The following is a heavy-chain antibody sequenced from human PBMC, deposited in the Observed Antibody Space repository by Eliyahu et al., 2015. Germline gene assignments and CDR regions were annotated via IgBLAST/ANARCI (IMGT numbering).Heavy chain of an antibody. Sequence: QVQLVQSGAEVKKPGTSVKVSCXASGXTFTTYGISWVXQAPXQGLEWMGWSYSYNGNXNYAQKFQGRVTMTIDTSTNTAYMELRSLTFDDTAVYYCARDSQGGYGDYIDYWGQGTLITVSS. CDR2: SYSYNGNX. V-gene: IGHV1-18*04. D-gene: IGHD4-17*01. CDR1: GXTFTTYG. CDR3: ARDSQGGYGDYIDY. J-gene: IGHJ4*02.